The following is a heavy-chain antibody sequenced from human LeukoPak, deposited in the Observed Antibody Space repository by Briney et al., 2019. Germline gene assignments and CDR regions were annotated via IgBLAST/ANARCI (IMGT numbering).Heavy chain of an antibody. CDR3: ARDRGSGSYYPAAYGMDV. CDR1: GGSISSGGYY. Sequence: SQTLSLTCTVSGGSISSGGYYWSWIRRHPGKGLEWIGYIYYSGSTYYNPSLKSRVTISVDTSKNQFSLKLSSVTAADTAVYYCARDRGSGSYYPAAYGMDVWGKGTTVTVSS. D-gene: IGHD3-10*01. J-gene: IGHJ6*04. V-gene: IGHV4-31*03. CDR2: IYYSGST.